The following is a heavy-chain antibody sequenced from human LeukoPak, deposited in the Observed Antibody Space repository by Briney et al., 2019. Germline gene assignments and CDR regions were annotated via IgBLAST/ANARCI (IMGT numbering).Heavy chain of an antibody. CDR1: GFTLRGYG. V-gene: IGHV3-30*02. D-gene: IGHD3-22*01. CDR3: AKDPMGYYYGYYFDY. Sequence: PGGSLRLSCAASGFTLRGYGMHWVRQAPGKGLEWVAFIRYDGSNKYYADSVKGRFTISRDNSKNTLYLQMNSLRAEDTAVYYCAKDPMGYYYGYYFDYWGQGTLVTVSS. CDR2: IRYDGSNK. J-gene: IGHJ4*02.